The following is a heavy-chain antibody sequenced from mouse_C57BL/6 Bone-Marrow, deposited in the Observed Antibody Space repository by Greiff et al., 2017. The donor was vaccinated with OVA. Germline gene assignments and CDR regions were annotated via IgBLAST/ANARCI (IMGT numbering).Heavy chain of an antibody. V-gene: IGHV10-3*01. CDR1: GFTFNTYA. CDR2: IRSKSSNYEN. J-gene: IGHJ2*01. D-gene: IGHD1-1*01. Sequence: EVKLMESGGGLVQPKGSLKLSCAASGFTFNTYAMHWVRQAPGKGLEWVARIRSKSSNYENYYADSGKDRFTISRAEKQSMLYLQMNVLKTENTAMYYCVRDWGRIYGTGYYDYWGQGTTLTVSS. CDR3: VRDWGRIYGTGYYDY.